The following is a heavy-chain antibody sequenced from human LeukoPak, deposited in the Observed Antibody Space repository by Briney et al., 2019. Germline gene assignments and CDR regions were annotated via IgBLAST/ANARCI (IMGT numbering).Heavy chain of an antibody. CDR3: ARGLIAAAGTWFDY. Sequence: SGPTLVKPTQTLTLTCTFSGFSLSTSGVGVGWIRQPPGKALEWLALIYWNDDKRYSPSLKSRLTITKDTSKNQVVLTMTNMDPVDTATYYCARGLIAAAGTWFDYWGQGTLVTVSS. CDR2: IYWNDDK. V-gene: IGHV2-5*01. J-gene: IGHJ4*02. CDR1: GFSLSTSGVG. D-gene: IGHD6-13*01.